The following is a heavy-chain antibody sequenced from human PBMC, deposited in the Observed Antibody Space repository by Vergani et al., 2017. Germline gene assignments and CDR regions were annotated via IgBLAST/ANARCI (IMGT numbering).Heavy chain of an antibody. J-gene: IGHJ5*02. D-gene: IGHD6-6*01. Sequence: QVQLQQWGAGLLKPSETLSLTCAVYGGSFSGYYWSWIRQPPGKGLEWIGEINHSGSTNYNPSLKSRVTISVDTSKNQFSLKLSSVTAADTAVYYCARGQLVAARLGNWFDPWGQGTLVTVSS. CDR3: ARGQLVAARLGNWFDP. CDR1: GGSFSGYY. V-gene: IGHV4-34*01. CDR2: INHSGST.